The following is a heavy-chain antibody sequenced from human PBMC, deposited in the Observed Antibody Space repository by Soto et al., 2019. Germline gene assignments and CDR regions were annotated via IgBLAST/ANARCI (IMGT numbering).Heavy chain of an antibody. D-gene: IGHD2-2*01. Sequence: QVQLQQWGAGLLKPSETLSLTCGIYGGSFSGYYWSWIRQPPGGGLEWIGEINHSGSASYNPSLKSRVTISVDTSKNQLSLKLTSVTAADTAVYYCARVVVVPAAMLGYYYYYGMDVWGQGTTVTVSS. CDR3: ARVVVVPAAMLGYYYYYGMDV. J-gene: IGHJ6*02. V-gene: IGHV4-34*01. CDR1: GGSFSGYY. CDR2: INHSGSA.